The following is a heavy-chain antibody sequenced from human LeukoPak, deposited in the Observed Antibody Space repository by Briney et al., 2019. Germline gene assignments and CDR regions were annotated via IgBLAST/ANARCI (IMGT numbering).Heavy chain of an antibody. V-gene: IGHV3-30*18. CDR2: ISYDGSNK. CDR1: GFTFSSYG. Sequence: AGGSLRLSCAASGFTFSSYGMHWVRQAPGKGLEWVAVISYDGSNKYYADSVKGRFTISRDNSKNTLYLQMNSLRAEDTAVYYCAKDRRGSSGWYAYYGMDVWGQGTTVTVSS. D-gene: IGHD6-19*01. CDR3: AKDRRGSSGWYAYYGMDV. J-gene: IGHJ6*02.